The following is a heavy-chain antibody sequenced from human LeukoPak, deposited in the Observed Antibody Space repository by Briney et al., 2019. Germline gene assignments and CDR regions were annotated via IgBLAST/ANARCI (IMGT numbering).Heavy chain of an antibody. CDR3: ARGSGYYYVSTAYPDY. CDR1: GFTFSSYA. D-gene: IGHD3-22*01. V-gene: IGHV3-23*01. Sequence: GESLSLTCAASGFTFSSYAMSWVRQAPGKGLEWVSAISGSGGSTYYADSVKGLFTISRDNYKNTLYVQMNSLSAEDTALYYCARGSGYYYVSTAYPDYGGQGTLVTVSS. CDR2: ISGSGGST. J-gene: IGHJ4*02.